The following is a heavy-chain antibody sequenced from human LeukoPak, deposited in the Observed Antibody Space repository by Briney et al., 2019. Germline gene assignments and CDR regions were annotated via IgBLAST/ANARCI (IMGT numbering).Heavy chain of an antibody. Sequence: ASVKVSCKASGYTFTSYAMNWVRQAPGQGLEWMGWINTNTGNPTYAQGFTGRFVFSLDTSVSTAYLQISSLKAEDTAVYYCARDFVVVTAIPDLDYWGQGTLVTVSS. V-gene: IGHV7-4-1*02. J-gene: IGHJ4*02. CDR3: ARDFVVVTAIPDLDY. CDR1: GYTFTSYA. D-gene: IGHD2-21*02. CDR2: INTNTGNP.